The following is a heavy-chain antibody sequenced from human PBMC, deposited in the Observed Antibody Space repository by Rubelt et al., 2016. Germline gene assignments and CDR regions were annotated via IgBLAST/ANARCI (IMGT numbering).Heavy chain of an antibody. D-gene: IGHD3-3*01. V-gene: IGHV1-18*01. Sequence: QVQLVQSGAEVKKPGSSVKVSCKASGGTFSSYAISWVRQAPGKGHEWRGWISAYNGNPNSAQKLQGRVTMTPETSTSTAYLELRSLRSDDTAVYYCARGEGVVIDYWGQGTLVTVSS. CDR1: GGTFSSYA. CDR2: ISAYNGNP. J-gene: IGHJ4*02. CDR3: ARGEGVVIDY.